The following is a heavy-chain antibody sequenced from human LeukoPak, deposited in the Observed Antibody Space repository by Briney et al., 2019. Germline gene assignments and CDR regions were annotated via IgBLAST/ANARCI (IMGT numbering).Heavy chain of an antibody. D-gene: IGHD1-26*01. CDR2: ISAYNGNT. CDR3: ASSIVGATEGVFDY. V-gene: IGHV1-18*01. Sequence: ASVKVSCKASGGTFSSYAISWVRQAPGQGLEWMGWISAYNGNTNYAQKLQGRVTMTTDTSTSTAYMELRSLRSDDTAVYYCASSIVGATEGVFDYWGQGTLVTVSS. CDR1: GGTFSSYA. J-gene: IGHJ4*02.